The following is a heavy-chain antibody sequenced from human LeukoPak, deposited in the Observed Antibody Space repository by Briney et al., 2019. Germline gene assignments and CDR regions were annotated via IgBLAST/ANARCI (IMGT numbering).Heavy chain of an antibody. V-gene: IGHV4-59*01. CDR3: ARDSGFPGYFDL. D-gene: IGHD6-25*01. Sequence: PSETLSLTCTVSGGSISSYYWSWIRQPPGKGLEWIGYIYYSGSTNYNPSLESRVTISVDTSKNQFSLKLSSVTAADTAVYYCARDSGFPGYFDLWGRGTLVTVSS. J-gene: IGHJ2*01. CDR1: GGSISSYY. CDR2: IYYSGST.